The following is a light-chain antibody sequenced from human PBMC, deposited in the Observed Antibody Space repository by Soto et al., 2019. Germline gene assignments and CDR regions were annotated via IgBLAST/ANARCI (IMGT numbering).Light chain of an antibody. Sequence: QSALTQPASVSGSPGQSIAISCTGTNRDVGAYNFVSWYQQYPGKAPKLIIHEVNNRPSGVSDRFSGSKSGNTASLTISGLRADDEADYYCSSFTTYNTRVFGTGTKVTVL. CDR1: NRDVGAYNF. CDR2: EVN. CDR3: SSFTTYNTRV. J-gene: IGLJ1*01. V-gene: IGLV2-14*01.